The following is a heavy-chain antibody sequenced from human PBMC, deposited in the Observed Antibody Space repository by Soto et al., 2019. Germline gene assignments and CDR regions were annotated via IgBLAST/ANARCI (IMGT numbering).Heavy chain of an antibody. CDR1: GFTFSSYA. V-gene: IGHV3-30-3*01. J-gene: IGHJ4*01. D-gene: IGHD3-3*01. Sequence: PGGSLRLSCAASGFTFSSYAMHWVRQAPGKGLEWVAVISYDGSNKYYADSVKGRFTISRDNSKNTLYLQMNSLRAEDTAVYYCARDEREYYDFWSGYYSASAVWRGQGTPVTVSS. CDR2: ISYDGSNK. CDR3: ARDEREYYDFWSGYYSASAVW.